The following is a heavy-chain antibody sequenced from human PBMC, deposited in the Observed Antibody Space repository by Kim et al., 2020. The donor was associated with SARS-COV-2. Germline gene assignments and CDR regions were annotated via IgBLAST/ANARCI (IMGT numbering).Heavy chain of an antibody. D-gene: IGHD3-22*01. CDR3: AKAHDDSSGYYHYGVYYYYGMDV. CDR2: ISYDGSNK. CDR1: GFTFSSYG. J-gene: IGHJ6*02. Sequence: GGSLRLSCAASGFTFSSYGMHWVRQAPGKGLEWVAVISYDGSNKYYADSVKGRFTNSRDNSKNTLYLQMNSLRAEDTAVYYCAKAHDDSSGYYHYGVYYYYGMDVWGQGTTVTVSS. V-gene: IGHV3-30*18.